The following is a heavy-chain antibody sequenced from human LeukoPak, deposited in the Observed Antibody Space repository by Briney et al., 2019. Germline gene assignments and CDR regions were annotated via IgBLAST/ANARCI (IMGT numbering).Heavy chain of an antibody. V-gene: IGHV3-33*08. J-gene: IGHJ4*02. Sequence: GGSLRLSCVVSGISLSNYDMTWVRQAPGKGLEWVAVIWYDGSNKYYADSVKGRFTISRDNSKNTLYLQMNSLRAEDTAVYYCARDEKSGLRYFDWLLYGPFDYWGQGTLVTVSS. D-gene: IGHD3-9*01. CDR3: ARDEKSGLRYFDWLLYGPFDY. CDR1: GISLSNYD. CDR2: IWYDGSNK.